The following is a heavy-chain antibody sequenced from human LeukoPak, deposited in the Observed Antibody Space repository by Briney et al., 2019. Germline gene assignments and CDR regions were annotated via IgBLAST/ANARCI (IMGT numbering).Heavy chain of an antibody. J-gene: IGHJ4*02. Sequence: GGSLRLSCAASGFTFSSYGMHWVRQAPGKGREWVAVVWYDGSNKYYADSVKGRFTISRDNSKNTLYLQMYSLRAEDTAVYYCARDSPPLRHYDILTGYYISSLDYWGQGTLVTVSS. CDR2: VWYDGSNK. CDR1: GFTFSSYG. V-gene: IGHV3-33*01. CDR3: ARDSPPLRHYDILTGYYISSLDY. D-gene: IGHD3-9*01.